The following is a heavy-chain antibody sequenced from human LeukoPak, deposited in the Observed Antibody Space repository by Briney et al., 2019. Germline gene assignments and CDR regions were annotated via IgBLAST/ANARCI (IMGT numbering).Heavy chain of an antibody. D-gene: IGHD2-21*02. CDR2: IWYDGRNK. J-gene: IGHJ3*02. V-gene: IGHV3-33*01. CDR1: GFSFSNYG. CDR3: VRVVTVSNTDPAFDI. Sequence: PGGSLRLSCAASGFSFSNYGMHWVRQAPGKGLEWVAVIWYDGRNKNYADSVKGRFTISRDNSKNTLYLQTNSLRAEDTAVYYCVRVVTVSNTDPAFDIWGQGTMVTVSS.